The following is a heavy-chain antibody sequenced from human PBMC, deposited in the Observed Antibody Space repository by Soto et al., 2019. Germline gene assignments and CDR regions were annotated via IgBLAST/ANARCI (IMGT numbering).Heavy chain of an antibody. D-gene: IGHD4-17*01. J-gene: IGHJ4*02. V-gene: IGHV4-59*01. CDR2: IYYSGST. CDR3: ARDSTVTRIFDY. CDR1: GGSISSYY. Sequence: SETLSLTCTVSGGSISSYYWSWIRQPPGKGLEWIGYIYYSGSTNYNPSLKSRVTISVDTSKNQFSLKLSSVTAADTAVYYCARDSTVTRIFDYWGQGTLVTVSS.